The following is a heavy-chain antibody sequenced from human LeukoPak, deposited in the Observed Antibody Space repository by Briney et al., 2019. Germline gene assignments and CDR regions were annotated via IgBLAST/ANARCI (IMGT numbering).Heavy chain of an antibody. CDR1: GGSISSYY. J-gene: IGHJ6*03. Sequence: SETLSLTCTVSGGSISSYYWSWIRQPPGKGLEWIGYIYYSGSTNYNPSLKSRVTISVDTSKNQFSLKLSSVTAADTAVYYCARGTVTRGYYYNYYMDVWGKETTVTVSS. D-gene: IGHD4-17*01. CDR2: IYYSGST. V-gene: IGHV4-59*01. CDR3: ARGTVTRGYYYNYYMDV.